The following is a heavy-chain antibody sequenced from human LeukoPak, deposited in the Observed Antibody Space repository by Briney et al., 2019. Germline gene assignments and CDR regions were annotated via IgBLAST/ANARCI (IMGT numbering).Heavy chain of an antibody. CDR3: ARVRYSSGWYYYYYYMDV. CDR1: GFTFDDYG. Sequence: PGRSLRLSCAASGFTFDDYGMSWVRQAPGKGLEWVSGINWNGGSTGYADSVKGRFTISRDNAKNSLYLQMNSLRAEDTALYHCARVRYSSGWYYYYYYMDVWGKGTTVTVSS. CDR2: INWNGGST. J-gene: IGHJ6*03. V-gene: IGHV3-20*01. D-gene: IGHD6-19*01.